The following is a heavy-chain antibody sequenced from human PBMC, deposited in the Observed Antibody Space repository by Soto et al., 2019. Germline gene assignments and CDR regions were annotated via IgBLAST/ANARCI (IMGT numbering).Heavy chain of an antibody. V-gene: IGHV4-4*07. J-gene: IGHJ5*01. CDR1: GGSISSYY. D-gene: IGHD6-13*01. Sequence: PSETLSLTCTVSGGSISSYYWSWIRQPAGKGLEWIGRIYASGNTKYSPSLRSRATMSVDTSNKQFSLKLNSVTAADTAVYYCARESTVAGTDNWFDSWGQGTLVTVSS. CDR3: ARESTVAGTDNWFDS. CDR2: IYASGNT.